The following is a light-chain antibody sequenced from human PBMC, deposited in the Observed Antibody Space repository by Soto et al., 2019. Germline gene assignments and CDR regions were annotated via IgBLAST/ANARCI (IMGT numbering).Light chain of an antibody. CDR1: SIDVGDNNY. V-gene: IGLV2-14*01. CDR3: SSYTTSSTPSYV. Sequence: QSALAQPASVSGSPGQSITISCSGSSIDVGDNNYVSWYQHHPGKAPKLIIYEVSNRPSGVSNRFSGSSSDNTASLTISSLLPDDEADYYCSSYTTSSTPSYVFGTGTKVTVL. J-gene: IGLJ1*01. CDR2: EVS.